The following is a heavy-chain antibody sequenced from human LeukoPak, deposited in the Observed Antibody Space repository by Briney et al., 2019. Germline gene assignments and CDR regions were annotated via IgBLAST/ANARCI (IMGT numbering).Heavy chain of an antibody. D-gene: IGHD2-2*01. J-gene: IGHJ4*02. CDR3: ARGRRGPSSRIVVVPAAPPFDY. V-gene: IGHV4-34*01. Sequence: SETLSLTCAVYGGSFSGYYWSWIRQPPGKGLEWIGEINHSGSTNYNPSLKSRVTISVDTSKNRFSLKLSSVTAADTAVYYCARGRRGPSSRIVVVPAAPPFDYWGQGTLVTVSS. CDR1: GGSFSGYY. CDR2: INHSGST.